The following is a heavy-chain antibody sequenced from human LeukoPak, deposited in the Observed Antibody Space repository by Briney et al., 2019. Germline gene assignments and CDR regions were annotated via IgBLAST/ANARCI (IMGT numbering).Heavy chain of an antibody. V-gene: IGHV4-39*01. CDR1: GGSVSSSSYY. D-gene: IGHD3-10*01. Sequence: PSETLSLTCTVSGGSVSSSSYYWGWIRQPPGKGLEWIGTIYYTGSTYYNPSLKSRLTISLDTSKNQFSLRLTSVTAADTAVYHCARHDGGSGGYDYWGQGTLVTVSS. CDR3: ARHDGGSGGYDY. J-gene: IGHJ4*02. CDR2: IYYTGST.